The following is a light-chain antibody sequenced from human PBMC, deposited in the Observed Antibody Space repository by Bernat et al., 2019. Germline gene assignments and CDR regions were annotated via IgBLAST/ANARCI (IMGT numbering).Light chain of an antibody. CDR1: QNISSH. Sequence: EKVMTQSPATLSASPGERATLSCRASQNISSHLAWYQQKPGQAPRLLIHGASTRATGIPARFSGSGSGTEFTLTISDLQSEDSAIYYCQQYNNWPPITFGQGTRLEIK. V-gene: IGKV3-15*01. CDR3: QQYNNWPPIT. CDR2: GAS. J-gene: IGKJ5*01.